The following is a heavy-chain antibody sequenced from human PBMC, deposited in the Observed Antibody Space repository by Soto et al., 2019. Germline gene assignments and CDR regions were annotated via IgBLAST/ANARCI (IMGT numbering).Heavy chain of an antibody. CDR2: ISSSSDST. J-gene: IGHJ4*02. V-gene: IGHV3-11*06. CDR1: GFTFSDYY. CDR3: ARGGVKGTTSRGQVYN. D-gene: IGHD1-7*01. Sequence: QVQVVESGGGLVKPGGSLRLSCAASGFTFSDYYMSWIRQAPGKGLEWVSFISSSSDSTKYADSVKGRFTISRDNAKNSLYLQLNSLRDEDTAGYYCARGGVKGTTSRGQVYNWGQGTLVTVSS.